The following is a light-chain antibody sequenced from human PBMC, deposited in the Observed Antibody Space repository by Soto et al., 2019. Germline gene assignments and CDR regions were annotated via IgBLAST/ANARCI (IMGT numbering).Light chain of an antibody. J-gene: IGKJ2*01. Sequence: DIVMTQSPDSLAVSLGERATINCKSSQSVLYSSNNKNYLAWYRQKSGQPPELLIYWASTRESGVPDRFSGSGSGTDFTLTISSLQAEDVAVYYCQQYYNLPYTFGQGTKLEIK. CDR2: WAS. CDR3: QQYYNLPYT. V-gene: IGKV4-1*01. CDR1: QSVLYSSNNKNY.